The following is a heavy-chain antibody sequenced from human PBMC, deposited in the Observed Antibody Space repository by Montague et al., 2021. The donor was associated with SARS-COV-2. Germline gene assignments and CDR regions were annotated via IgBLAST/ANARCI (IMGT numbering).Heavy chain of an antibody. J-gene: IGHJ3*02. Sequence: SETLSLTGTASGGSISSSSYYWGWVRQPPGKGLEWIGSIYYSGSTYYNSSLKSRVTISVDTSKNQFSLKLSSVTAADTAVYYCARFPTSYYYDSKAAPATPDAFDIWGQGTMVTVSS. V-gene: IGHV4-39*01. D-gene: IGHD3-22*01. CDR1: GGSISSSSYY. CDR2: IYYSGST. CDR3: ARFPTSYYYDSKAAPATPDAFDI.